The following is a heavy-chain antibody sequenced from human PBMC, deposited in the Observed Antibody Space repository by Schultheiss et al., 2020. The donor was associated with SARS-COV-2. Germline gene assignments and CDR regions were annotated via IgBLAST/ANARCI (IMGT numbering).Heavy chain of an antibody. CDR2: IDWDDDK. D-gene: IGHD3-10*01. CDR3: GRGHPIKYNWFDP. Sequence: TLSLTCTVSGGSVSSGSYYWSWIRQPPGKALEWLALIDWDDDKYYSTSLKTRLTISKDTSKNQVVLTMTNMDPVDTATYYCGRGHPIKYNWFDPWGQGTLVTVSS. J-gene: IGHJ5*02. V-gene: IGHV2-70*12. CDR1: GGSVSSGSYY.